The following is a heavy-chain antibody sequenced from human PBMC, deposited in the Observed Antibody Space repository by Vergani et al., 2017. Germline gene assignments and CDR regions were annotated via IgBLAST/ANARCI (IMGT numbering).Heavy chain of an antibody. Sequence: QVQLVESGGGLVKPGGSLRLSCAASGFTFSDYYMSWIRQAPGKGLEWVSYISSSGSTIYYADSVKGRFTISRDNAKNSLYLQMNSLRAEDTAVYYCAGVGRNGYILPILSYFDYWGQGTLVTVSS. CDR2: ISSSGSTI. D-gene: IGHD5-24*01. CDR3: AGVGRNGYILPILSYFDY. CDR1: GFTFSDYY. J-gene: IGHJ4*02. V-gene: IGHV3-11*01.